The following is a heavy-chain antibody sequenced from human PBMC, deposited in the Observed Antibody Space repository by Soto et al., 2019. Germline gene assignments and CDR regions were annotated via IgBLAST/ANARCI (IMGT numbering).Heavy chain of an antibody. CDR2: IYYSGST. CDR3: ARGHYSGYAY. J-gene: IGHJ4*02. Sequence: SETLSLTCTVSGGSISSYYLSWIRQPPGKGLEWIGYIYYSGSTNYNPSLKSRVTISVDTSKNQFSLKLSSVTAADTAVYYCARGHYSGYAYWGQGTLVTVSS. CDR1: GGSISSYY. V-gene: IGHV4-59*01. D-gene: IGHD5-12*01.